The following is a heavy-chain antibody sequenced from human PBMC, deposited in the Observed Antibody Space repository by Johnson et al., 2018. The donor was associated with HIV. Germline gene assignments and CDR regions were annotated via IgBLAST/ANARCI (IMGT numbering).Heavy chain of an antibody. J-gene: IGHJ3*02. Sequence: VQLVESGGGLVQPGGSLRLSCAASGVIVSSNYMSWVRQAPGKGLEWVSAISGSGGSTYYANSVKGRFTISRDNSKNTLYLQMNSLRAEDTAVYYCAKGGVTTLDAFDIWGQGTMVTVSS. CDR2: ISGSGGST. V-gene: IGHV3-23*04. CDR3: AKGGVTTLDAFDI. CDR1: GVIVSSNY. D-gene: IGHD4-17*01.